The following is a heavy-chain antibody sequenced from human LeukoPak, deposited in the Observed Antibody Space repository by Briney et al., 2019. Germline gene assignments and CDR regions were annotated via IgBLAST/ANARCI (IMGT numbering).Heavy chain of an antibody. V-gene: IGHV1-69*06. Sequence: SVKVSCKASGGTFTSYAISWVRQAPGQGVEWRGGIIPIFGTANYAQKFQGRVTITSDKSTSTAYMEMSSLRSEDTAVYYCARDIAVAGTGGYFDYWGQGTLVTVSS. CDR3: ARDIAVAGTGGYFDY. J-gene: IGHJ4*02. CDR2: IIPIFGTA. CDR1: GGTFTSYA. D-gene: IGHD6-19*01.